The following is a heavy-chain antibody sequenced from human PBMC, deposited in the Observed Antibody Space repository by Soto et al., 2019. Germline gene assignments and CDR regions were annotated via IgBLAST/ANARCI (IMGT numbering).Heavy chain of an antibody. D-gene: IGHD2-15*01. CDR1: GGSISSGDYY. CDR3: ARSKGYCSGGSCYSYYYGMDV. V-gene: IGHV4-30-4*01. J-gene: IGHJ6*02. Sequence: SETLSLTCTVSGGSISSGDYYLSWIRQPPGKGLEWIGYIYYSGSTYYNPSLKSRVTISVDTSKNQFSLKLSSVTAADTAVYYCARSKGYCSGGSCYSYYYGMDVWGQGTTVTVSS. CDR2: IYYSGST.